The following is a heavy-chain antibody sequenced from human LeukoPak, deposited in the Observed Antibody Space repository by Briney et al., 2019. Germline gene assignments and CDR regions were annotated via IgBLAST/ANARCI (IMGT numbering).Heavy chain of an antibody. Sequence: SETLSLTCTVSGGSISSYYWSWIRQPAGKGLEWIGRTYTSGSTNYNPSLKSRVTMSVDTSKNQFSLKLSSVTAADTAVYYCARELTLYYYDSSGYYHAFDIWGQGTMVTVSS. J-gene: IGHJ3*02. D-gene: IGHD3-22*01. V-gene: IGHV4-4*07. CDR3: ARELTLYYYDSSGYYHAFDI. CDR2: TYTSGST. CDR1: GGSISSYY.